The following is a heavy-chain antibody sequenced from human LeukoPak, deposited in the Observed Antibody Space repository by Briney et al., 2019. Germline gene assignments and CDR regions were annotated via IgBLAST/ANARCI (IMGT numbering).Heavy chain of an antibody. V-gene: IGHV1-46*01. J-gene: IGHJ5*02. Sequence: GASVKISCKASGYTFTNYYMHWVRQAPGQGLEWLGLITPSGGSAWYAQKFQGRVTMTRDMSTSTDCMELSSLRSEDTAVYYCARETSYCSSTSCYSWFDPWGQGTLVTVSS. D-gene: IGHD2-2*02. CDR2: ITPSGGSA. CDR1: GYTFTNYY. CDR3: ARETSYCSSTSCYSWFDP.